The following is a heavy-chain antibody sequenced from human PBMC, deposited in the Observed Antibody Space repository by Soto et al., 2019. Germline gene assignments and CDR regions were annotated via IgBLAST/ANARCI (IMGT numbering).Heavy chain of an antibody. CDR2: INPNSGGT. CDR3: ARGGEYNILPGYQATDY. Sequence: QVQLVQSGAEVKKPGASVKVSCKASGYTFTGYYVHWVRQAPGQGLEWMGWINPNSGGTNYAQKFQGRVTMTRDTSISTAYMELSRLRSDDTAGYYCARGGEYNILPGYQATDYWGQGTLVTVSS. CDR1: GYTFTGYY. D-gene: IGHD3-9*01. V-gene: IGHV1-2*02. J-gene: IGHJ4*02.